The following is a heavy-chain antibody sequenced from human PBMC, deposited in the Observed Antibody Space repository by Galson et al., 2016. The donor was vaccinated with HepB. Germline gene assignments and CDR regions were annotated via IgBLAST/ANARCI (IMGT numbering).Heavy chain of an antibody. V-gene: IGHV3-73*01. J-gene: IGHJ4*02. Sequence: SLRLSCAASGLTLSGSAVHWVRQASGKGLEWVGRIRSKANSYATAYTASVKGRFTISRDDSKNPAYLQMNSLKTEDTAVHYCSVLSSIAVGMVGYWGQGTLVTVSS. CDR3: SVLSSIAVGMVGY. CDR1: GLTLSGSA. CDR2: IRSKANSYAT. D-gene: IGHD6-19*01.